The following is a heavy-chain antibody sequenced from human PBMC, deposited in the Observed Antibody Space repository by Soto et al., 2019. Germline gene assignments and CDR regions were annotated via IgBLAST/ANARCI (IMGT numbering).Heavy chain of an antibody. J-gene: IGHJ4*02. V-gene: IGHV1-8*01. CDR3: ARVGGNYDYVWGASDY. Sequence: QVQLVQSGAEVKKPGASVKVSCKASGYTFTSYDINWVRQATGQGLEWMGWMNPNRGNTGYAQKFQGRVTMTRNTSISTAYMELSSLRSEDTAVYYCARVGGNYDYVWGASDYWGQGTLVTVSS. CDR2: MNPNRGNT. CDR1: GYTFTSYD. D-gene: IGHD3-16*01.